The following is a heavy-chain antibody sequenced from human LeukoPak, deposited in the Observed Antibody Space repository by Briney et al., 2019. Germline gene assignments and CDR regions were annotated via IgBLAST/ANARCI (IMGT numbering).Heavy chain of an antibody. CDR2: VYASGST. J-gene: IGHJ3*02. V-gene: IGHV4-61*02. CDR3: ARDDPYYYGSGPDAFDI. CDR1: GGSFSGGGTY. D-gene: IGHD3-10*01. Sequence: SETLSLTCTVSGGSFSGGGTYWNWIRQSAEKGLEWIGRVYASGSTNYNPSLQSRVTMSVDTSKKQLSLNLTSVTAADTAVYYCARDDPYYYGSGPDAFDIWGQGTMVTVSS.